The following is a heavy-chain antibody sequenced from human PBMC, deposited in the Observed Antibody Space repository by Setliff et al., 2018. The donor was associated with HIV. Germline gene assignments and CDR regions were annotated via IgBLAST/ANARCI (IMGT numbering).Heavy chain of an antibody. J-gene: IGHJ4*02. CDR1: GDSISSTTYY. CDR3: ARFDHASIDY. D-gene: IGHD2-2*01. CDR2: IYPSGGA. V-gene: IGHV4-39*07. Sequence: SETLSLTCTVSGDSISSTTYYRGWIRQPPGKGLEWIGSIYPSGGAFYNPSLKSPVTMSVDTSRNQFSLKLSSVTAAGTAVYYCARFDHASIDYWGQGTRVTIAS.